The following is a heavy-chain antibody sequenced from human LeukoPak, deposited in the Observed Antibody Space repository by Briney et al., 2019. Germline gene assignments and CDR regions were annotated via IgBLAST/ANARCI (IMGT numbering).Heavy chain of an antibody. V-gene: IGHV3-49*04. CDR1: GFTFGDYA. CDR3: TRTFDWLLYLDY. CDR2: IRSKAYGGTT. D-gene: IGHD3-9*01. Sequence: GGSLRLSCTASGFTFGDYAMSWVRQAPGKGLKWVGFIRSKAYGGTTEYAASVKGRFTISRDDSKSIAYLQMNSLKTEVTAVYYCTRTFDWLLYLDYWGQGTLVTVSS. J-gene: IGHJ4*02.